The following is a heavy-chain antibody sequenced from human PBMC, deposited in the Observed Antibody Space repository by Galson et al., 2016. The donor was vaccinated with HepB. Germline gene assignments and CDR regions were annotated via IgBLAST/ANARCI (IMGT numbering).Heavy chain of an antibody. Sequence: SLRLSCATSGFTLKTYTMTWVRQAPGKGLEWVAAINGATDKTFYADSVKGRFTISRDDSKSTLYLLMNSLRAEDTATYYCMLQAGWLIPFDHWGQGTLVTVSS. CDR3: MLQAGWLIPFDH. D-gene: IGHD6-19*01. V-gene: IGHV3-23*01. CDR2: INGATDKT. CDR1: GFTLKTYT. J-gene: IGHJ4*02.